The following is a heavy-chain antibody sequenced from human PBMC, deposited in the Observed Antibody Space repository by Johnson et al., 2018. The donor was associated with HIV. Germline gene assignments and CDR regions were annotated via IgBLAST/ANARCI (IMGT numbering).Heavy chain of an antibody. CDR1: GFTFSSYA. V-gene: IGHV3-30-3*01. Sequence: QVQLVESGGGVVQPGRSLRLSCAASGFTFSSYAMHWVRQAPGKGLEWVAVISYDGSNKYYAVSVKGRFTISRDNSKNTLFLQMDSLRTEDTGVYYCAKAYCPGCDGFDIWGQGTLVTVSS. CDR2: ISYDGSNK. D-gene: IGHD2-21*01. J-gene: IGHJ3*02. CDR3: AKAYCPGCDGFDI.